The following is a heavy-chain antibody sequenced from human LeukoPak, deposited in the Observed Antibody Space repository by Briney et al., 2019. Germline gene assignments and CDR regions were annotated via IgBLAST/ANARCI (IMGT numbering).Heavy chain of an antibody. CDR1: GFTFSTYG. CDR2: IQYDDSIK. V-gene: IGHV3-30*02. Sequence: GGSLRLSCTTSGFTFSTYGMHWVRQAPGKGLEWVTFIQYDDSIKSYVDSVKGRFSVSRDNSKSTLYLQMNSLRTDDTAVYYCVPDYHFSTGRDRHLFDCWGQGTLVTVSS. D-gene: IGHD3-3*01. CDR3: VPDYHFSTGRDRHLFDC. J-gene: IGHJ4*02.